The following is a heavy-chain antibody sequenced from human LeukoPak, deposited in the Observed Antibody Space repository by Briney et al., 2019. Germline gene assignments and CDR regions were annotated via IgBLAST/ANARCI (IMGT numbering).Heavy chain of an antibody. Sequence: GGSLRLSCAASGFTFSDYYMGWIRQPPGKGLEWLSDISSSGSTKKYADSVKGRFTISRDNSKNTLYLQMNSLRAEDTAVYYCARDRDCSSTSCPYYGMDVWGQGTTVTVSS. J-gene: IGHJ6*02. CDR3: ARDRDCSSTSCPYYGMDV. V-gene: IGHV3-11*04. CDR2: ISSSGSTK. CDR1: GFTFSDYY. D-gene: IGHD2-2*01.